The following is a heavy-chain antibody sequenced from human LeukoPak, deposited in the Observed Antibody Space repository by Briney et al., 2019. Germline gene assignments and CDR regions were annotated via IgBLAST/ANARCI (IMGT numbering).Heavy chain of an antibody. V-gene: IGHV1-3*01. Sequence: ASVTVSCTASGYTFTSYAMHWVRQAPGQRLEWMGWINAGNGNTKYSQNFQGRVTITRDTSASTAYMELRSLRSEDTAVYYCASSREGRVDSETRLVDYWGQGTLVTVSS. CDR2: INAGNGNT. CDR3: ASSREGRVDSETRLVDY. J-gene: IGHJ4*02. D-gene: IGHD1-7*01. CDR1: GYTFTSYA.